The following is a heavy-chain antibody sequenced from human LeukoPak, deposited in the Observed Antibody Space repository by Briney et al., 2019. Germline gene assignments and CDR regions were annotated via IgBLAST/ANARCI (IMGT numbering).Heavy chain of an antibody. CDR1: GFTFSIYA. J-gene: IGHJ4*02. CDR2: ISYDGSNK. CDR3: ARSESHFSAEDY. V-gene: IGHV3-30-3*01. D-gene: IGHD2/OR15-2a*01. Sequence: GGSLRLSCAASGFTFSIYAMDWVRQAPGRGLEWVAVISYDGSNKYYADAVRGRFTTSRDNPKNTLYLQMNSLRADDTAVYYCARSESHFSAEDYWGQGTLVTVSS.